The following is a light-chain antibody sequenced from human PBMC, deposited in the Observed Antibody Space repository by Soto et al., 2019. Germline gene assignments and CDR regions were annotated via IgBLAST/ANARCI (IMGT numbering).Light chain of an antibody. CDR1: QSVTNN. J-gene: IGKJ1*01. Sequence: EIVMTQSPATLSVSPGESATLSCRASQSVTNNLAWYQQKPGQAPRLLIYGASTRATGFPARFSGSGSGTEFTLTISSLQSEDFAVYYCQQYNNWPPTWTFGQGTNVDI. V-gene: IGKV3-15*01. CDR3: QQYNNWPPTWT. CDR2: GAS.